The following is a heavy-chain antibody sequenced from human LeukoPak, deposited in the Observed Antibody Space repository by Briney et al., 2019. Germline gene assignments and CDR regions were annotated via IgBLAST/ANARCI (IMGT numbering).Heavy chain of an antibody. Sequence: GSLRLSCAASGFTFSSYSMNWVRQPPGKGLEWIGEINHSGSTNYNPSLKSRVTISVDTSKNQFSLKLSSVTAADTAVYYCARGYSGWGFDYWGQGTLVTVSS. V-gene: IGHV4-34*01. CDR3: ARGYSGWGFDY. CDR1: GFTFSSYS. D-gene: IGHD5-12*01. CDR2: INHSGST. J-gene: IGHJ4*02.